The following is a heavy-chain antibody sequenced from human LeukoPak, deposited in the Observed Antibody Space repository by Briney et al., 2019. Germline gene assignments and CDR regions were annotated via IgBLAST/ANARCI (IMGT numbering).Heavy chain of an antibody. V-gene: IGHV3-30*04. D-gene: IGHD3-10*01. Sequence: GGSLRLSCAASGFTFSSYAMHWVRQAPGKGLEWVAVISYDGSNKYYADSVKGRFTISRDNSKNTLYLQMNSLRAEDTAVYYCARGPWFGELSAFDICGQGTMVTVSS. CDR1: GFTFSSYA. CDR3: ARGPWFGELSAFDI. CDR2: ISYDGSNK. J-gene: IGHJ3*02.